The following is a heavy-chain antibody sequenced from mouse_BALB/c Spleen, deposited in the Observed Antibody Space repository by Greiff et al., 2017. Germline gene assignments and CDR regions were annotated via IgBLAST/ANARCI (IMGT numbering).Heavy chain of an antibody. J-gene: IGHJ3*01. CDR1: GFSLSSYG. CDR3: AYYRYDGFAY. Sequence: VMWVESGPGLVAPSQSLSITCTVSGFSLSSYGVHWVRQPPGKGLEWLGVIWAGGSTNYNSALMSRLSISKDNSKSQVFLKMNSLQTDDTAMYYCAYYRYDGFAYWGQGTLVTVSA. CDR2: IWAGGST. V-gene: IGHV2-9*02. D-gene: IGHD2-14*01.